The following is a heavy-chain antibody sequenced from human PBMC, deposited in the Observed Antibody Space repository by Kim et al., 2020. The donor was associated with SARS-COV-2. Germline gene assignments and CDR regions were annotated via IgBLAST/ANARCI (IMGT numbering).Heavy chain of an antibody. V-gene: IGHV4-34*01. CDR3: ARGGEVALIQPWRGRYFDL. CDR2: INHSGST. D-gene: IGHD3-10*01. Sequence: SETLSLTCAVYGGSFSGYYWSWIRQPPGKGLEWIGEINHSGSTNYNPSLKSRVTISVDTSKNQFSLKLSSVTAADTAVYYCARGGEVALIQPWRGRYFDLWGRGTLVTVSS. CDR1: GGSFSGYY. J-gene: IGHJ2*01.